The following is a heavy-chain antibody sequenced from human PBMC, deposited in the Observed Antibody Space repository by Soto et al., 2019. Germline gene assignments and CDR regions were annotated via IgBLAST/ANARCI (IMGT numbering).Heavy chain of an antibody. Sequence: GGSLRLSCAASRFTLSGYVLHWVRQAPGKGLEWVALISYDGSDKNYGDSVKGRFTISRDNSKNTLYLQMDSLRAEDTAMYYCATGRKWEHSYGMDVWGQGTTVTVSS. J-gene: IGHJ6*02. CDR2: ISYDGSDK. V-gene: IGHV3-30-3*01. CDR3: ATGRKWEHSYGMDV. CDR1: RFTLSGYV. D-gene: IGHD1-26*01.